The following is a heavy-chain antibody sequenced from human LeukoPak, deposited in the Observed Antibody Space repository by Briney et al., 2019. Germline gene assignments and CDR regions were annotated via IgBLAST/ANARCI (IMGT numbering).Heavy chain of an antibody. CDR3: ARAPDYGDYSYYFDY. V-gene: IGHV4-59*12. CDR1: GGSISSYY. Sequence: SETLSLTCTVSGGSISSYYWSWIRQPPGKGLEWIGYIYHSGSTYYNPSLKSRVTISVDRSKNQFSLKLSSVTAADTAVYYCARAPDYGDYSYYFDYWGQGTLVTVSS. D-gene: IGHD4-17*01. CDR2: IYHSGST. J-gene: IGHJ4*02.